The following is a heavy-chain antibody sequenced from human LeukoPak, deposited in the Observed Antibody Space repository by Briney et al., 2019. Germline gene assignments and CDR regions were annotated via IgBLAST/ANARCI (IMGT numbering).Heavy chain of an antibody. V-gene: IGHV1-18*01. D-gene: IGHD3-10*01. J-gene: IGHJ6*02. CDR3: ARSATNRDISASGSDYYYYGMDV. CDR2: ISAYNDNT. Sequence: ASVKVSCKASGYTFTSYGITWVRQAPGQGLEWMGWISAYNDNTNYAQKLQGRVTMTTDTSTSTAYMELRSLRSDDTAVYYCARSATNRDISASGSDYYYYGMDVWGQGTTVTV. CDR1: GYTFTSYG.